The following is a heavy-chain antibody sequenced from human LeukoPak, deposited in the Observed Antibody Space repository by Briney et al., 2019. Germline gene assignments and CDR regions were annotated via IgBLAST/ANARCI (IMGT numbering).Heavy chain of an antibody. J-gene: IGHJ4*02. V-gene: IGHV3-23*01. CDR2: ISASGGST. Sequence: GGSLRLSCAASGFTFSSYAMSWVRQAPGKGLEWVSRISASGGSTYYADSVKGRFTISRDNSKNTLYLQMNRLRADDTAVYYCARSCSYGAGTYHFDYWGQGTLVPVSS. CDR1: GFTFSSYA. CDR3: ARSCSYGAGTYHFDY. D-gene: IGHD3-10*01.